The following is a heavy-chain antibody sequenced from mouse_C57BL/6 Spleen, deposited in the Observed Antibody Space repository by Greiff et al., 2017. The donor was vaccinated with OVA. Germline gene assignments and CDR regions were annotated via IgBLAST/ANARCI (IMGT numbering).Heavy chain of an antibody. CDR1: GYAFTNYL. J-gene: IGHJ4*01. V-gene: IGHV1-54*01. D-gene: IGHD1-1*01. Sequence: QVQLQQSGAELVRPGTSVKVSCKASGYAFTNYLIEWVKQRPGQGLEWIGVINPGSGGTNYNEKFKGKATLTADKSSSTAYMQLSSLTSEDSAVYFCAREVSITTVVARRYAMDYWGQGTSVTVSS. CDR3: AREVSITTVVARRYAMDY. CDR2: INPGSGGT.